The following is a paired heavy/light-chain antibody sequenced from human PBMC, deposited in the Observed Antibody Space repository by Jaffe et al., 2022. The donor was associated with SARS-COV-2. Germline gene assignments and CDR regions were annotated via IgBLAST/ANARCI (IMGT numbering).Heavy chain of an antibody. CDR2: IYYSGIT. Sequence: QLQLRESGPGLVKPSETLSLTCTVSGGSISSTSSYWGWIRQTPGKGLEWIGNIYYSGITYYNLSLKSRATISVDTSKNQFSLRLSSVTAADTAVYYCARRVVGHCSSISCYFDYWGQGTLVTVSS. J-gene: IGHJ4*02. V-gene: IGHV4-39*01. CDR3: ARRVVGHCSSISCYFDY. CDR1: GGSISSTSSY. D-gene: IGHD2-2*01.
Light chain of an antibody. CDR3: QQSYSTTWT. V-gene: IGKV1-39*01. Sequence: DIQMTQSPSSLSASVGDRVTITCRAGQTINTYLNWYQQKPGKAPKLLIYAASSLQSGVPSRFMGSGSGTDFTLTISGLQPEDFAIYYCQQSYSTTWTFGQGTKVEIK. J-gene: IGKJ1*01. CDR1: QTINTY. CDR2: AAS.